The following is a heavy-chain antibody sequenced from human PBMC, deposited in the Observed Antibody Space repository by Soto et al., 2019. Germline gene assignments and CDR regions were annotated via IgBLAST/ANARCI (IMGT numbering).Heavy chain of an antibody. J-gene: IGHJ3*02. D-gene: IGHD2-8*01. CDR3: ARRGYYAISAFDI. V-gene: IGHV4-39*01. CDR1: GGSISSGEYY. Sequence: PSETLSLTCTVSGGSISSGEYYWTWIRQPPGKGLEWIGSIYYSGSTYYNPSLKSRVTISVDTSKNQFSLKLSSVTAADTAVYYCARRGYYAISAFDIWGQGTMVTVSS. CDR2: IYYSGST.